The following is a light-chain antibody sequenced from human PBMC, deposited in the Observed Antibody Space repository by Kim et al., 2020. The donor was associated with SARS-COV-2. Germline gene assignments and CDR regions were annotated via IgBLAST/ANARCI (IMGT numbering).Light chain of an antibody. Sequence: DIQMTQSPSSLSASVGDRVTITCRSSQGISNSLAWYQQKPGKAPKLLLYAASRLESGVPSRFSGSGSGTDYTLTISSLQPEDFATYYCQQYYSTPPLTFGGGTKVDIK. CDR2: AAS. CDR1: QGISNS. V-gene: IGKV1-NL1*01. J-gene: IGKJ4*01. CDR3: QQYYSTPPLT.